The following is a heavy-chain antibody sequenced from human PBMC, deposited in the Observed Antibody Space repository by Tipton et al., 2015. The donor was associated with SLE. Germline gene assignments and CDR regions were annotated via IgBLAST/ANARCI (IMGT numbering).Heavy chain of an antibody. CDR2: IKQDGSEK. D-gene: IGHD6-19*01. CDR3: VKDRAVAGGY. Sequence: SLRLYCAASGFTFSSYWMSWVRQAPGKGLEWVANIKQDGSEKYYVDSVKGRFTISRDNSKNTLYLQMSSLRAEDTAVYYCVKDRAVAGGYWGQGTLVTVSS. CDR1: GFTFSSYW. V-gene: IGHV3-7*01. J-gene: IGHJ4*02.